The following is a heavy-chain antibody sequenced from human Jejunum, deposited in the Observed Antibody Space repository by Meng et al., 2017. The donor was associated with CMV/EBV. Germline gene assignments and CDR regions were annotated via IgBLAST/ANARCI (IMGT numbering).Heavy chain of an antibody. CDR1: GFTFNNAW. V-gene: IGHV3-15*01. D-gene: IGHD3-3*01. CDR3: ARDGRFLEGHWVY. CDR2: IKSETDGGTT. Sequence: GFTFNNAWMSWVRQAPGKGLEWVGRIKSETDGGTTDYAAPVKDRFTISRDDSKNTLYLQMNSLRAEDTAVYYCARDGRFLEGHWVYWGQGTLVTVSS. J-gene: IGHJ4*02.